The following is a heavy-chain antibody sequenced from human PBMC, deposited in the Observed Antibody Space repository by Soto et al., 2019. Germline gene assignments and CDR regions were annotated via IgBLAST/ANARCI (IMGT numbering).Heavy chain of an antibody. CDR3: ARRHSGYEGLPLGGYYYYYMDV. CDR1: GGSISSYY. CDR2: IYYSGST. V-gene: IGHV4-59*08. J-gene: IGHJ6*03. Sequence: SETPSLTCTVSGGSISSYYWSWIRQPPGKGLEWIGYIYYSGSTNYNPSLKSRVTISVDTSKNQFSLKLSSVTAADTAVYYCARRHSGYEGLPLGGYYYYYMDVWGKGTTVTVSS. D-gene: IGHD5-12*01.